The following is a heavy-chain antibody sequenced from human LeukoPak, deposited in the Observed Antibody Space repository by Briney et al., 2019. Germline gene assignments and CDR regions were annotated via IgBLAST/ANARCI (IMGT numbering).Heavy chain of an antibody. Sequence: SETLSLTCTVSDGSINGYYWSWIRQPPGKGLDWIGYMYSGGTTNYSPSLKSRVTISEDMSKNQFSLKLTSVTAADTAVYYCARHSGHSSTNDAFDIWGQGTMVIVST. CDR1: DGSINGYY. D-gene: IGHD6-13*01. CDR3: ARHSGHSSTNDAFDI. V-gene: IGHV4-59*01. J-gene: IGHJ3*02. CDR2: MYSGGTT.